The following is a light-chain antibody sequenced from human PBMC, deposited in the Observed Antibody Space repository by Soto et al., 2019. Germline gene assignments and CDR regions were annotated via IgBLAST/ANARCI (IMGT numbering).Light chain of an antibody. J-gene: IGKJ1*01. V-gene: IGKV1-5*03. CDR2: KAS. CDR3: QQYNSYSWT. CDR1: QSISSW. Sequence: DIQMTQSPSTLSASVGDRVTITCRASQSISSWLAWYQQKPGKAPKLLIYKASSLESGVPSRFSSSGSGTEFTLTNSSLQPDDFATYYCQQYNSYSWTVGQGTKVEIK.